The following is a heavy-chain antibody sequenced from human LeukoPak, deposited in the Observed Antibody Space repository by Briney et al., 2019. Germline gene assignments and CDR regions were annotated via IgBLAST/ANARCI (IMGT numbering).Heavy chain of an antibody. Sequence: SETLSLTCAVSGYSISSGYYWAWIRQPPGKGLEWIGSIYHSGSTYYNPSLKSRVTISVDTSKNQFSLKLSSVTAADTAVYYCARRPATPLYYFDYWGQGTLVTVSS. CDR1: GYSISSGYY. CDR2: IYHSGST. V-gene: IGHV4-38-2*01. CDR3: ARRPATPLYYFDY. J-gene: IGHJ4*02.